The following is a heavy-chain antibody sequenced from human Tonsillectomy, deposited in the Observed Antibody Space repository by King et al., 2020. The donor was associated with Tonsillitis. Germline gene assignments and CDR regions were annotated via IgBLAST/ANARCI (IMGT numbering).Heavy chain of an antibody. CDR1: GFSLSNARMG. J-gene: IGHJ3*02. Sequence: TLKESGPVLVKPTETLTLTCTVSGFSLSNARMGVSWIRQPPGKALEWLAHIFSNDEKSYSPSLKSRLTISKDTSKSQVVLTMTNMDPVDTATYYCARILVYYYDSSGYYYPDAFDIWGQGTMVTVSS. D-gene: IGHD3-22*01. CDR3: ARILVYYYDSSGYYYPDAFDI. CDR2: IFSNDEK. V-gene: IGHV2-26*01.